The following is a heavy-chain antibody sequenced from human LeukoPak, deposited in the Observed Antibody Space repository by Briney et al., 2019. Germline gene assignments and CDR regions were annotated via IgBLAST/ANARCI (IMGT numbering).Heavy chain of an antibody. Sequence: ASVTVSCKASGYTFTDYTINWVRQAPGQGPEWMGWINTNTGNPTYAQGFTGRFVFSLDTSVTTAYLLISSLKAEDTAVYYCARGPGNDYWGQGTLVTVSS. J-gene: IGHJ4*02. V-gene: IGHV7-4-1*02. CDR1: GYTFTDYT. CDR3: ARGPGNDY. CDR2: INTNTGNP.